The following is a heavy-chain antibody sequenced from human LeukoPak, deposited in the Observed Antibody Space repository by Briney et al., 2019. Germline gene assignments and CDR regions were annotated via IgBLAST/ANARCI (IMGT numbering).Heavy chain of an antibody. V-gene: IGHV3-23*01. CDR3: ARDLYSYDAFDI. Sequence: GGSLRLSCAASGFAFSSYAMSWVRLPPGKGLEWVSAISGSGGNTYYADSVKGRFTISRDNAKNSLYLQMNSLRAEDTAVYYCARDLYSYDAFDIWGQGTMVTVSS. CDR2: ISGSGGNT. CDR1: GFAFSSYA. D-gene: IGHD5-18*01. J-gene: IGHJ3*02.